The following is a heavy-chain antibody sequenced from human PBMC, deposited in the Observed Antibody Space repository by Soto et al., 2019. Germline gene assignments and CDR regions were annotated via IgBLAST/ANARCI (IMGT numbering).Heavy chain of an antibody. J-gene: IGHJ4*02. D-gene: IGHD5-18*01. CDR3: ARDIHPGVDGYSIADL. V-gene: IGHV1-69*13. CDR2: IIPIFGTA. CDR1: GGTFSSYA. Sequence: VASVKVSCKASGGTFSSYAISWVRQAPGQGLEWMGGIIPIFGTANYAQKFQGRVTITADESTSTAYMELSSLRSEDTAVYYCARDIHPGVDGYSIADLWGQGTLVTVSS.